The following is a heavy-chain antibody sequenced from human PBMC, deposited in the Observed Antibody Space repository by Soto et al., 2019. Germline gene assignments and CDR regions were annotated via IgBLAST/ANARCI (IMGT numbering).Heavy chain of an antibody. CDR1: GYTFTSYY. CDR2: INPSGGST. CDR3: ARCGAAMVTSYYYYGMDV. J-gene: IGHJ6*02. Sequence: ASVKVSCKASGYTFTSYYMHWVRQAPGQGLEWMGIINPSGGSTSYAQKFQGRVTMTRDTSTSTVYMELSSLRSEDTAVYYCARCGAAMVTSYYYYGMDVWGQGTTVTVSS. V-gene: IGHV1-46*01. D-gene: IGHD5-18*01.